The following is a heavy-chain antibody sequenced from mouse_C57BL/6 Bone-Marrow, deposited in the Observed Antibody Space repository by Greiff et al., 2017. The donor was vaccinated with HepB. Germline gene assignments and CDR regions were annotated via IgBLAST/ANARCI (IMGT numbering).Heavy chain of an antibody. CDR3: ARGVGNRYFDV. D-gene: IGHD2-1*01. V-gene: IGHV1-81*01. Sequence: QVQLKESGAELARPGASVKLSCKASGYTFTSYGISWVKQRTGQGLEWIGEIYPRSGNTYYNEKFKGKATLTADKSSSTAYMELRSLTSEDSAVYFCARGVGNRYFDVWGTGTTVTVSS. CDR1: GYTFTSYG. CDR2: IYPRSGNT. J-gene: IGHJ1*03.